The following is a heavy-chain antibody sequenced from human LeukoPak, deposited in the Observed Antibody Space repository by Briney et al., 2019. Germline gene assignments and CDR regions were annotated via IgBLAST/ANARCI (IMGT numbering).Heavy chain of an antibody. Sequence: GRSLRLSCAASGFIFRSYDMHWVRQAPDKGLEWVAVIWYDGSNKYYAESVKGRFTISRDSAKNSLYLQMNSLRAEDTAVYYCARDSPSSTSWGYWGQGTLVTVSS. D-gene: IGHD2-2*01. CDR2: IWYDGSNK. CDR1: GFIFRSYD. J-gene: IGHJ4*02. CDR3: ARDSPSSTSWGY. V-gene: IGHV3-33*01.